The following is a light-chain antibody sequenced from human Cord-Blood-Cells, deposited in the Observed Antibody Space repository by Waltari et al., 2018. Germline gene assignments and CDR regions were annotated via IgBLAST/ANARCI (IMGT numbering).Light chain of an antibody. CDR1: KDISNY. J-gene: IGKJ4*01. CDR2: DAS. Sequence: DTQMTLSPSSLSAAVGGKVTITCQAGKDISNYSTWYQQKPGKAPKLLIYDASNLETGVPSRFRGSGSRTDSTFTISSLQPVDIATYDCQQYDTLPLPFGGGTKVEIK. CDR3: QQYDTLPLP. V-gene: IGKV1-33*01.